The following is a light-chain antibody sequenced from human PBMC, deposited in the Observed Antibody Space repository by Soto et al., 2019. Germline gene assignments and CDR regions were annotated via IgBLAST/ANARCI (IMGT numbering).Light chain of an antibody. CDR2: TNN. Sequence: QSVLTQPPSASGTPGQRVTISCSGTKSNLGISGVNWFQHLPGMTPRLIIYTNNQRPSGVPDRFSGSKSGTAASLAIRGLQSDDEAEYYCAAWDDSLNGWAFGGGTKLTVL. J-gene: IGLJ3*02. CDR1: KSNLGISG. V-gene: IGLV1-44*01. CDR3: AAWDDSLNGWA.